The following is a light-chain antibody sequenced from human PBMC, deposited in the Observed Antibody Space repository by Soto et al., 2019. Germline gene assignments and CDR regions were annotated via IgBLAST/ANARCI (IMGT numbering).Light chain of an antibody. CDR3: AAWDDSLSGYG. CDR1: SSNIGSNY. J-gene: IGLJ1*01. Sequence: QSALTQPPSASGTPGQRVTISCSGSSSNIGSNYVYWYQQLPGTAPKLLIYSNNQWPSGVPDRFSGSKSGTSASLAISGLRSEDEADYYCAAWDDSLSGYGFGTGTKLTVL. CDR2: SNN. V-gene: IGLV1-47*02.